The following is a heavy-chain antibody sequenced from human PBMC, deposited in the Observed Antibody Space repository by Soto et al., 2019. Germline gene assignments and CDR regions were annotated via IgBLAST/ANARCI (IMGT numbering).Heavy chain of an antibody. V-gene: IGHV3-33*01. CDR3: ARPLGYCSSTSCYPPRY. J-gene: IGHJ4*02. D-gene: IGHD2-2*01. CDR1: GFTFSSYG. CDR2: IWYDGSNK. Sequence: GGSLRLSCAASGFTFSSYGMHWVRQAPGKGLEWVAVIWYDGSNKYYADSVKGRFTISRDNSKNTLYLQMNSLRAEDTAVYYCARPLGYCSSTSCYPPRYWGQGTLVTVSS.